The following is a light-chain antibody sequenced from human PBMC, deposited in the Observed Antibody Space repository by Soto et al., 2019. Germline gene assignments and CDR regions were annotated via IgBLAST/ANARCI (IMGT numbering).Light chain of an antibody. CDR1: RAISDW. Sequence: DIPMTQSPSTLSASLGDRVTITCRASRAISDWLAWYQQRPGKAPKLLIYRASRLESGVPSRFSGSGSGTEFTLTISGLQPDDFATYYCQQYNSYSPYTFGQGTKLEIK. J-gene: IGKJ2*01. V-gene: IGKV1-5*03. CDR2: RAS. CDR3: QQYNSYSPYT.